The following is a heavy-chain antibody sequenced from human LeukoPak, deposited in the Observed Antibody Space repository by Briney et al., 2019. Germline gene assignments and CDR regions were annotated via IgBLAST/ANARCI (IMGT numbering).Heavy chain of an antibody. Sequence: GGSLRLSCAASGFTFSNDWMNWVRQAPGKGLEWLANIKQDGSEKYYVDSVKGRFTISRDNVENSLDLQMNSLRVEDTAVYYCTRGPRGYDSSGAPWGQGTLVTVSS. D-gene: IGHD3-22*01. CDR1: GFTFSNDW. CDR2: IKQDGSEK. V-gene: IGHV3-7*01. J-gene: IGHJ5*02. CDR3: TRGPRGYDSSGAP.